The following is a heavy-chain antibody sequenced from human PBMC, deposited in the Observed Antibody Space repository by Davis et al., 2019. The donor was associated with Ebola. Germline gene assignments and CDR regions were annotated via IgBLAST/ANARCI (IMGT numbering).Heavy chain of an antibody. J-gene: IGHJ4*02. CDR2: IYYSGST. V-gene: IGHV4-59*08. CDR3: GVAAAGKPFDY. D-gene: IGHD6-13*01. CDR1: GGSISSYY. Sequence: PSETLSLTCTVSGGSISSYYWSWIRQPPGKGLEWIGYIYYSGSTNYNPSLKSRVTISVDASKNQFSLKLSSVTAADTAVYYCGVAAAGKPFDYWGQGTLVTVSS.